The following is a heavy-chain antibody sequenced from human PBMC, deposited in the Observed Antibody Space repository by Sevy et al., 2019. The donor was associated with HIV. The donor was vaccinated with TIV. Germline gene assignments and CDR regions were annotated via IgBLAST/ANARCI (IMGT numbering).Heavy chain of an antibody. D-gene: IGHD6-6*01. CDR2: ISAYNGNT. V-gene: IGHV1-18*04. CDR3: ARDGYSSSSRAKYQVDY. J-gene: IGHJ4*02. Sequence: ASVKVSCKASGYTFTSYGISWVRQAPGQGLEWMGWISAYNGNTNYAQKLQGRVTMTTDTSTSTSYMGLRSLRSDETAGYYCARDGYSSSSRAKYQVDYGGQGTLVTVSS. CDR1: GYTFTSYG.